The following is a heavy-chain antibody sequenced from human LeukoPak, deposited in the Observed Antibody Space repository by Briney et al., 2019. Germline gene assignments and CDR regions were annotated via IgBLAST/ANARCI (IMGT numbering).Heavy chain of an antibody. V-gene: IGHV1-2*02. CDR2: INPNNGGT. CDR1: GYTFTDYY. J-gene: IGHJ5*02. CDR3: ARDGNNGSYEWFDP. D-gene: IGHD1-26*01. Sequence: ASVKVSCKASGYTFTDYYMHWVRLAPGQGLEWMGWINPNNGGTKYAQKFQGRVTMTRDTSISTAYMELSRLTSDDTAVYYCARDGNNGSYEWFDPWGQGTLVTVSS.